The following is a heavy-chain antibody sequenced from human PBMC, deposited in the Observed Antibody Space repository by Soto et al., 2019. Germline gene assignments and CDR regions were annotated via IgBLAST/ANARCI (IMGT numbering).Heavy chain of an antibody. J-gene: IGHJ6*02. CDR3: ARDQDCSGGSCYSHYYGMDV. D-gene: IGHD2-15*01. V-gene: IGHV1-69*13. CDR2: IIPIFGTA. Sequence: GAAVKVSCKASGGTFSSYAISWVRQAPGQGLEWMGGIIPIFGTANYAQKFQGRVTITADESTSTAYMGLSSLRSEDTAVYYCARDQDCSGGSCYSHYYGMDVWGQGTTVTVSS. CDR1: GGTFSSYA.